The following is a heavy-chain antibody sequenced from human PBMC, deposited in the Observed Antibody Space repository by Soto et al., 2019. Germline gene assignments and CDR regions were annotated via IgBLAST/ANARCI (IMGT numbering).Heavy chain of an antibody. J-gene: IGHJ3*02. V-gene: IGHV4-31*03. Sequence: SETLSLTCTVSGGSISSGGYYWSWIRQHPGKGLERIGYIYYSGSTYYNPSLKSRVTISVDTSKNQFSLKLSSVTAADTAVYYCARTTRYALYAFDIWGHGTMVTVSS. CDR3: ARTTRYALYAFDI. CDR1: GGSISSGGYY. CDR2: IYYSGST. D-gene: IGHD3-16*01.